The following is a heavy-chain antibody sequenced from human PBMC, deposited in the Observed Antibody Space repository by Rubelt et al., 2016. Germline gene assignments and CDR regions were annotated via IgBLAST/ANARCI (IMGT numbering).Heavy chain of an antibody. CDR1: GYTFTSYY. CDR3: ARDGPYYDSSGSSYYYYGMDV. Sequence: QVQLVQSGAEVKKPGASVKVSCKASGYTFTSYYMHWVRQAPGQGLEWMGIINPSGGSTSYAQKFQGRVTMTRDTSTSTVYMELSSLRSEDTAVYYCARDGPYYDSSGSSYYYYGMDVWGQGTTVTVSS. D-gene: IGHD3-22*01. V-gene: IGHV1-46*01. J-gene: IGHJ6*02. CDR2: INPSGGST.